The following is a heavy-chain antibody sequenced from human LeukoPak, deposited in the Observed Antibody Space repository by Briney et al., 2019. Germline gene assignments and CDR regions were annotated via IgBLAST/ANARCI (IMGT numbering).Heavy chain of an antibody. V-gene: IGHV3-30-3*01. CDR2: ISDDGVKK. CDR3: ARVWEVQYYLDH. J-gene: IGHJ4*02. D-gene: IGHD1-26*01. Sequence: GGSLRLSCAASRFTFSSYYMYWVRQAPGKGLEWVAFISDDGVKKYYADSVKGRFSITRDNYKKTLYLQMDSLRAEDTAVYYCARVWEVQYYLDHWGQGTLVTVSS. CDR1: RFTFSSYY.